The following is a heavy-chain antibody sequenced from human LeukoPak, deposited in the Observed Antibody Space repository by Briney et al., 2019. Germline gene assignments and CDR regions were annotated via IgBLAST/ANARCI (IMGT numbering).Heavy chain of an antibody. CDR3: ARGRARIAAAGSWFDP. CDR2: IIPIFGTA. D-gene: IGHD6-13*01. Sequence: SVKVSCKASGGTFSSYAISWVRQAPGQGLEWMGGIIPIFGTANYAQKFQGRVTITADESTSTAYMELSSLRSEDTAVYYCARGRARIAAAGSWFDPWGQGTLVTVSS. J-gene: IGHJ5*02. V-gene: IGHV1-69*13. CDR1: GGTFSSYA.